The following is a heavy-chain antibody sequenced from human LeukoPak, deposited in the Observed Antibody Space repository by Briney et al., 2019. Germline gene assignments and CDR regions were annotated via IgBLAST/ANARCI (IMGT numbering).Heavy chain of an antibody. D-gene: IGHD2-8*01. J-gene: IGHJ4*02. CDR2: IREDGNEK. CDR3: ARAFYCSNGVCSSSGDH. CDR1: GFTFSSYW. V-gene: IGHV3-7*03. Sequence: GGSLRLSCSASGFTFSSYWMRWVRQTTGKGLECVAKIREDGNEKFYVDSVKGRFTISRDNSKNTLYLQMNSLRAEDTATYYCARAFYCSNGVCSSSGDHWGQGTLVTVSS.